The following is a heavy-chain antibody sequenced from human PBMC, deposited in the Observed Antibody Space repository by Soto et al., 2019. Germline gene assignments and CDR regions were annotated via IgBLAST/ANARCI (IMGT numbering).Heavy chain of an antibody. D-gene: IGHD2-2*01. J-gene: IGHJ5*02. V-gene: IGHV1-8*01. CDR1: GYTFTSYD. CDR2: MNPNSGNT. Sequence: QVQLVQSGAEVKKPGASVKVSCKASGYTFTSYDINWVRQATGQGLEWMGWMNPNSGNTGYAQKFQGRVTMTRNTSKSTAYMELSSLRSEDTAVYYCARGRGRYCSSTSCYALNWFDPWGQGTLVTVSS. CDR3: ARGRGRYCSSTSCYALNWFDP.